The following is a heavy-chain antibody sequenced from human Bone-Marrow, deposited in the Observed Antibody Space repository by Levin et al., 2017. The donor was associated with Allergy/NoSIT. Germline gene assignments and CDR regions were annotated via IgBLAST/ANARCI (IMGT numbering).Heavy chain of an antibody. CDR3: ARGTRIDYFDY. V-gene: IGHV3-74*01. Sequence: ASVKVSCAASGFSFSSYWMHWVRQAPGKGLVWVSRINSDGSSTSYADSVKGRFTISRDNAKNTLYLQMNSLRGEDTAVYYCARGTRIDYFDYWGQGTLVTVSS. CDR2: INSDGSST. J-gene: IGHJ4*02. D-gene: IGHD2-15*01. CDR1: GFSFSSYW.